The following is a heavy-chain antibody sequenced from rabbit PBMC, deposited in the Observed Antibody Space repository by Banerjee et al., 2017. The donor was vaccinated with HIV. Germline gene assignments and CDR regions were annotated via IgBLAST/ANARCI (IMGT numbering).Heavy chain of an antibody. CDR1: EVSFGLSSY. CDR3: ARHTSSSFSSYGMDL. CDR2: IDAGSSTFT. D-gene: IGHD1-1*01. V-gene: IGHV1S45*01. J-gene: IGHJ6*01. Sequence: QEQLVESGGDLVKPGASLTLPCTASEVSFGLSSYICWVRQAPGKGLDGIACIDAGSSTFTYYATWAKGRFTISKSSSTTVTLQMTRLTAADTATYFGARHTSSSFSSYGMDLWGPGTLVTVS.